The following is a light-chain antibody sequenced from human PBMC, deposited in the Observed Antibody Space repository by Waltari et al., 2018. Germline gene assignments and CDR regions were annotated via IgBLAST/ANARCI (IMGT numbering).Light chain of an antibody. J-gene: IGLJ7*01. V-gene: IGLV2-11*01. CDR1: SSDVRSYNF. CDR2: DVV. Sequence: QSALTQPRSVSGSPGQSVTISCRGTSSDVRSYNFVSWYHQHPGNAPKLLIYDVVKRPSGVPDRFSGSKSGNTASLTISGLQTEDESDYYCCSYAGSYTFVFGGGTQLTVL. CDR3: CSYAGSYTFV.